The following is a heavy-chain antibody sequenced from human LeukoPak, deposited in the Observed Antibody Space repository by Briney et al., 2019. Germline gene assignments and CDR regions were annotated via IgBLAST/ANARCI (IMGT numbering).Heavy chain of an antibody. CDR1: RVSISTNSYD. J-gene: IGHJ2*01. CDR2: IFYSGSA. Sequence: SDTLSLTCNVSRVSISTNSYDSAWIRQPPGKGLDWIGTIFYSGSAYYNPSFKSRLPIPLDTSKNQFSLELGSVTAADTAVYYCARTGHGATSQLKWYFDLWGRGPLVTVSS. CDR3: ARTGHGATSQLKWYFDL. V-gene: IGHV4-39*01. D-gene: IGHD4-17*01.